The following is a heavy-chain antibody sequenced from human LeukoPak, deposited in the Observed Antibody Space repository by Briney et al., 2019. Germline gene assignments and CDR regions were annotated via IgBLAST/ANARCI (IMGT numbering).Heavy chain of an antibody. CDR3: ARGHYDSSGYYYVRSPGLVVDY. J-gene: IGHJ4*02. V-gene: IGHV4-4*07. CDR2: IYTSGST. D-gene: IGHD3-22*01. CDR1: GGSISSHY. Sequence: SETLSLTCTVSGGSISSHYWSWIRQPAGKGLEWIGRIYTSGSTNYTPSLKSRVTMSVDTSKNQFSLKLSSVTAADTAVYYCARGHYDSSGYYYVRSPGLVVDYWGQGTLVTVSS.